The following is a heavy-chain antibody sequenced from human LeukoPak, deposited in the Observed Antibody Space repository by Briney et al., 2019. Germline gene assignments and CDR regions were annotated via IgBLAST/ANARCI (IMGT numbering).Heavy chain of an antibody. V-gene: IGHV1-69*13. J-gene: IGHJ4*02. CDR3: AKDPSSSWYSGFDY. CDR1: GGTFSSYA. Sequence: ASVKVSCKASGGTFSSYAISWVRQAPGQGLEWMGGIIPIFGTANYAQKFQGRVTITADESTSTAYMELSSLRAEDTAVYYCAKDPSSSWYSGFDYWGQGTLVTVSS. D-gene: IGHD6-13*01. CDR2: IIPIFGTA.